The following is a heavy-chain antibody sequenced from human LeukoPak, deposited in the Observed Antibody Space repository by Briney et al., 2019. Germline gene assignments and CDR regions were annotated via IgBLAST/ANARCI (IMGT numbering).Heavy chain of an antibody. D-gene: IGHD3-3*01. J-gene: IGHJ4*02. Sequence: PGGSLRLSCAASGFTFSSYGMHWVRQAPGKGLEWVAVISYDGSNKYYADSVKGRFTISRDNSKNTLYLQMNSLRAEDTAVYYCARDSSYDFWSGQLDYWGQGTLVTVSS. CDR1: GFTFSSYG. CDR3: ARDSSYDFWSGQLDY. CDR2: ISYDGSNK. V-gene: IGHV3-30*03.